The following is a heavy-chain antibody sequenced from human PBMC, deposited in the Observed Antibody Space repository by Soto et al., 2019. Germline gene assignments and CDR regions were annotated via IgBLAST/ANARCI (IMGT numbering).Heavy chain of an antibody. D-gene: IGHD2-2*01. V-gene: IGHV1-2*04. CDR1: GYTFTGYY. J-gene: IGHJ6*02. CDR3: ARDGGYCSSTSCFIRDYYYYGMDV. Sequence: ASVKVSCKASGYTFTGYYMHWVRQAPGQGLEWMGWINPNSGGTNYAQKFQGWVTMTRDTSIGTAYMELSRLRSDDTAVYYCARDGGYCSSTSCFIRDYYYYGMDVWGQGTTVTVSS. CDR2: INPNSGGT.